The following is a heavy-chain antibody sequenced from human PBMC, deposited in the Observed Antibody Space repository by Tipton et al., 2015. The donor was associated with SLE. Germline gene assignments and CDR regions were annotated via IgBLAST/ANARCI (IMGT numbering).Heavy chain of an antibody. J-gene: IGHJ6*02. CDR2: IKSGSGGST. CDR3: ARESGYSSGWYEGRYYGMDV. Sequence: SLRLSCSALEFTLKKYAMTWVRQAPGKGLQWVSGIKSGSGGSTYYADSVKGRFTLSRDSSKNTLYLQMNSLRAEDTAVYYCARESGYSSGWYEGRYYGMDVWGQGTTVTVSS. D-gene: IGHD6-19*01. CDR1: EFTLKKYA. V-gene: IGHV3-23*01.